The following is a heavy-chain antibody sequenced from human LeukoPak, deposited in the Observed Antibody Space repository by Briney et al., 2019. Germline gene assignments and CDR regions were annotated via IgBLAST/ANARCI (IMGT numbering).Heavy chain of an antibody. Sequence: GASVKVSCKASGYTFTGYYMHWVRQAPGQGLEWVGWINPNSGGTNYAQKFQGRVTMTRDTSISTAYMELSRLRSDDTAVYYCARHNYYDSSGYYYSYWGQGTLVTVSS. CDR3: ARHNYYDSSGYYYSY. CDR2: INPNSGGT. CDR1: GYTFTGYY. D-gene: IGHD3-22*01. J-gene: IGHJ4*02. V-gene: IGHV1-2*02.